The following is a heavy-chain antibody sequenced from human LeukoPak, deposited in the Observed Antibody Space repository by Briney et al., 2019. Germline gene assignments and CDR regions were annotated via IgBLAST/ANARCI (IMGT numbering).Heavy chain of an antibody. V-gene: IGHV1-2*02. CDR2: IHPNSGGT. Sequence: SVKVSCKASGYTFTGYYIHWVRQAPGQGLEWMGWIHPNSGGTYFAQKFQGRVIMTRDTSINTAYLEMRSDDTALYYCARSSSSWYNAFDIWGQGTMVTVSS. J-gene: IGHJ3*02. CDR1: GYTFTGYY. D-gene: IGHD6-13*01. CDR3: ARSSSSWYNAFDI.